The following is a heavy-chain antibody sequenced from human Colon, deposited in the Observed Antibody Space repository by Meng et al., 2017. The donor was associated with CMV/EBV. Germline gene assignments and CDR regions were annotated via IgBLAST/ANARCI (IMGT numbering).Heavy chain of an antibody. CDR2: IFPILETP. V-gene: IGHV1-69*05. CDR1: GGTFSSYA. D-gene: IGHD3-10*01. Sequence: KAPGGTFSSYAISWVRQAPGQGLEWMGGIFPILETPNYAQKFQGRVTITTDESTSTAYMELRSLRFEDTAVYYCAGRSGFSYHAMDVWGQGTTVTVSS. J-gene: IGHJ6*02. CDR3: AGRSGFSYHAMDV.